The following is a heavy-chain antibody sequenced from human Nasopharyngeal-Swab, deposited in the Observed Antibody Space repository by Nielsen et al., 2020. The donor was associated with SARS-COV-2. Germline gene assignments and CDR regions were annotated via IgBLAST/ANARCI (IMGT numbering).Heavy chain of an antibody. CDR3: ATSGYSSGWIF. V-gene: IGHV3-21*01. CDR2: IRSSTSYI. D-gene: IGHD6-19*01. CDR1: GFIFSTYT. Sequence: GESLKISCAASGFIFSTYTMNWVRQAPGKGLEWLSSIRSSTSYIYYADSVKGRFTISRDNAKNSPYLQMNSLRTEDTAVYYCATSGYSSGWIFWGQGTLVTVSS. J-gene: IGHJ4*02.